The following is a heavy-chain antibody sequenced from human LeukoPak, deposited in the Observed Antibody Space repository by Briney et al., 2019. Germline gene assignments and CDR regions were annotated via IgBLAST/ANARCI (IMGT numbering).Heavy chain of an antibody. Sequence: GASLKISCKGSGYRFTNYWIGWVRQMPGKGLEWMGIIYPGDSDIRYSPSFQGQVTISADKSISSAYLQWSSLKASDTAMYYCARATHYYDSSGSRKSDAFDIWGQGTMVTVSS. CDR2: IYPGDSDI. D-gene: IGHD3-22*01. J-gene: IGHJ3*02. CDR3: ARATHYYDSSGSRKSDAFDI. CDR1: GYRFTNYW. V-gene: IGHV5-51*01.